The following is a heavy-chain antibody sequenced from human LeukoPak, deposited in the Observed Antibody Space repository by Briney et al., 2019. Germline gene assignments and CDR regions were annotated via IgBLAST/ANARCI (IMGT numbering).Heavy chain of an antibody. CDR1: DRSVSGYY. V-gene: IGHV4-34*01. CDR3: ASGPESGGHVDPELLVH. D-gene: IGHD1-14*01. Sequence: PSETLSLTCGVYDRSVSGYYYNWIRQPPGKGLEWVGDINQSGSTKYNPSLKSRVSIAVDESKNHFSLKVISVTAADTAVYYCASGPESGGHVDPELLVHWGQGTLVTVSS. J-gene: IGHJ4*02. CDR2: INQSGST.